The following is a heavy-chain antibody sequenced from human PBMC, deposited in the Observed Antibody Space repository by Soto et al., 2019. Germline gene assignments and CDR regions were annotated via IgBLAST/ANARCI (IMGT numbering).Heavy chain of an antibody. CDR3: ARGDQCSSTACYPYYFDY. J-gene: IGHJ4*02. CDR2: INHSGST. V-gene: IGHV4-34*01. Sequence: SETLSLTCAVDGGSFNNYYWSWIRQPPGKGLEWIGEINHSGSTNYNPSLKSRVTISVDTSKNQFSLKLSSVTAADTAVYYCARGDQCSSTACYPYYFDYWGQGTLVTVSS. CDR1: GGSFNNYY. D-gene: IGHD2-2*01.